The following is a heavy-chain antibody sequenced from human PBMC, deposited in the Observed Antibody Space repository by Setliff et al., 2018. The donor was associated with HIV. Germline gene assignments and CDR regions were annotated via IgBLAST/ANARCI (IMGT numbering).Heavy chain of an antibody. V-gene: IGHV5-51*01. CDR1: GYSFNSYW. D-gene: IGHD6-19*01. CDR3: ARHYTSGWYGERGAFDV. Sequence: GESLKISCKGSGYSFNSYWIGWVRQMPGRGLEWMGSIYGGDSDTRYSPAFQGQVTISADKSISTAYLHWSSLKASDTAMYYCARHYTSGWYGERGAFDVWAQGTMVTVSS. J-gene: IGHJ3*01. CDR2: IYGGDSDT.